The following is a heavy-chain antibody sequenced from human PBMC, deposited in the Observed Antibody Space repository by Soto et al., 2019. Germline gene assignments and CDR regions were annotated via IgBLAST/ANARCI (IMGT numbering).Heavy chain of an antibody. D-gene: IGHD2-2*01. Sequence: SETLSLTCTVSGGSISSGGYYWSWIRQHPGKGLEWIGYIYYSGSTYYNPSLKSRVTISVDTSKNQFSLKLSSVTAADTAVYYCARVSIVPAEYWFDPWGQGTLVTVSS. CDR2: IYYSGST. CDR1: GGSISSGGYY. V-gene: IGHV4-31*03. CDR3: ARVSIVPAEYWFDP. J-gene: IGHJ5*02.